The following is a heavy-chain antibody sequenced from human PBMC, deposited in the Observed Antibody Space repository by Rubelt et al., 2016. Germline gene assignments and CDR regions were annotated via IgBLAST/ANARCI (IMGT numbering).Heavy chain of an antibody. CDR3: ARDRDLLLPYYYYGMDV. J-gene: IGHJ6*02. V-gene: IGHV4-30-2*01. CDR1: GGSISSGGYS. CDR2: IYHSGST. D-gene: IGHD1-26*01. Sequence: QLQLQESGSGLVKPSQTLSLTCAVSGGSISSGGYSWSWIRQPPGKGLEWIGYIYHSGSTYYNPSLKGLVALSVDRSKKQFRLELRSVTAAETAVYYSARDRDLLLPYYYYGMDVWGQGTTVTVSS.